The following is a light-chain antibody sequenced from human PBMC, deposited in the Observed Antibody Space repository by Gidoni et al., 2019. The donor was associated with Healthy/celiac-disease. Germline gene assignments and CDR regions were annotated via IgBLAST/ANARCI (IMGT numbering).Light chain of an antibody. CDR3: QQFNSYREGIT. J-gene: IGKJ5*01. Sequence: AIQLTQSPSSLSASVGDRFTITCRASQGISSALAWYQQKPGKAPKLLLYDASSLESGVPSRFSGSGSGTDFTLTISSRQPEDFATYYCQQFNSYREGITFGQGTRLEIK. V-gene: IGKV1-13*02. CDR1: QGISSA. CDR2: DAS.